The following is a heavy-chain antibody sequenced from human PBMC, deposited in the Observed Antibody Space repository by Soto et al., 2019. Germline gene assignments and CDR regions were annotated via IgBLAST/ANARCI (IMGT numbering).Heavy chain of an antibody. D-gene: IGHD3-22*01. CDR1: GGSFSGYY. Sequence: SETLSLTCAVYGGSFSGYYWSWIRQPPGKGLEWIGEINHSGSTNYNPSLKSRVTISVDTSKNQFSLKLSSVTAADTAVYYCARTYYYDSSGYYHNYFDYWGQGTLVTVSS. J-gene: IGHJ4*02. V-gene: IGHV4-34*01. CDR3: ARTYYYDSSGYYHNYFDY. CDR2: INHSGST.